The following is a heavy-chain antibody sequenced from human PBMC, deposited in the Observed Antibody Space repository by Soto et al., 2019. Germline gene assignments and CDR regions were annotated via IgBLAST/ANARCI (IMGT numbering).Heavy chain of an antibody. Sequence: QVQLVQSGAEMKKPGASVKLSCKTSGINYNTYAIHWVRQAPGQGLEWMGWINAGNGDTRYSQNFQGRVTLTRDTSASTVYMDLESLKSEDTGVYYCARPISGYVTWGQGTLVTVSS. V-gene: IGHV1-3*01. J-gene: IGHJ4*02. CDR3: ARPISGYVT. D-gene: IGHD5-12*01. CDR1: GINYNTYA. CDR2: INAGNGDT.